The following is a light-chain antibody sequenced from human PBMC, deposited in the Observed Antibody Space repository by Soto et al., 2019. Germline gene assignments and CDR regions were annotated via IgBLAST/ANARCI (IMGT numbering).Light chain of an antibody. V-gene: IGLV1-44*01. CDR2: SNN. CDR3: AAWGDSLNVVV. J-gene: IGLJ2*01. Sequence: QSVLTQPPSASGTPGQRVTLSCSGSSSNIGSNTVNWYQQLPGTAPKLLIYSNNQRPSGVPERFSGSKAGTSASLAISGRQSEDEADSYCAAWGDSLNVVVFGGGTKLTGL. CDR1: SSNIGSNT.